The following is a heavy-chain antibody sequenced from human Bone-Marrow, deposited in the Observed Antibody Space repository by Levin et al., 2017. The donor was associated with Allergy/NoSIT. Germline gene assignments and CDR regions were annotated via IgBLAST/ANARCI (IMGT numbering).Heavy chain of an antibody. Sequence: SQTLSLTCTVSGGSISSYYWSWIRQPPGKGLEWIGYIYYSGSTNYNPSLKSRVTISVDTSKNQFSLKLSSVTAADTAVYYCATWTPSFGGVSSTDAFDIWGQGTMVTVSS. CDR2: IYYSGST. J-gene: IGHJ3*02. D-gene: IGHD3-16*01. V-gene: IGHV4-59*01. CDR1: GGSISSYY. CDR3: ATWTPSFGGVSSTDAFDI.